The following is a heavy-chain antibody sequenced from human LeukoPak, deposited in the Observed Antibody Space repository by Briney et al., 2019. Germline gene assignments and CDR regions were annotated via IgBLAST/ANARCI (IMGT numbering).Heavy chain of an antibody. CDR2: IYPGDYDT. CDR1: GYSFTSYW. V-gene: IGHV5-51*01. Sequence: GESLKISCKGSGYSFTSYWIGWVRQMPGKGLEWMGIIYPGDYDTRYSPSFQGQVTISADKSISTSYLQWGSLKASDTAMYYCARLGYYYDSSGYYYAGYWGQGTLVTVSS. J-gene: IGHJ4*02. CDR3: ARLGYYYDSSGYYYAGY. D-gene: IGHD3-22*01.